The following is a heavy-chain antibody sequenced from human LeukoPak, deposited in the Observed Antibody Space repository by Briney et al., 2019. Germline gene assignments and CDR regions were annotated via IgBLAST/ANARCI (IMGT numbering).Heavy chain of an antibody. D-gene: IGHD5-18*01. CDR3: ARGGGYSYGYQYYYYYYMDV. V-gene: IGHV4-34*01. J-gene: IGHJ6*03. Sequence: SETLSLTCAVYGGSFSGYYWSWIRQPPGKGLEWIGEINHSGSTNYSPSLKSRVTISVDTSKNQFSLKLSSVTAADTAVYYCARGGGYSYGYQYYYYYYMDVWGKGTTVTVSS. CDR1: GGSFSGYY. CDR2: INHSGST.